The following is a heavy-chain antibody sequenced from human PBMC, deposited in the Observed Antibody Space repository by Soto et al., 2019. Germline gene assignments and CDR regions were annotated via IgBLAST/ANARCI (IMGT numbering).Heavy chain of an antibody. V-gene: IGHV3-33*01. CDR3: ARDVANSSSNPDAFDI. D-gene: IGHD6-6*01. J-gene: IGHJ3*02. CDR1: GFTFSSYG. CDR2: IWYDGSNK. Sequence: GGSLRLSCAASGFTFSSYGMHWVRQAPGKGLEWVAVIWYDGSNKYYADSVKGRFTISRDKSKNTLYLQMNSLRAEDTAVYYCARDVANSSSNPDAFDIWGQGTMVTVSS.